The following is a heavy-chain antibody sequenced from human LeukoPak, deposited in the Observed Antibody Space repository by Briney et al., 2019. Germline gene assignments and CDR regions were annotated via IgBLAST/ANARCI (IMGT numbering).Heavy chain of an antibody. J-gene: IGHJ4*02. CDR3: ARDRIAESRTRFDY. CDR2: ISSSSSYI. Sequence: NSGGSLRLSCAASGFTFSSYSMTWVRQAPGKGLEWVSSISSSSSYIYYADSVKGRFTISRDNAKNSLYLQMNSLRAEDTAVYYCARDRIAESRTRFDYWGQGTLVTVSS. D-gene: IGHD2-21*01. V-gene: IGHV3-21*01. CDR1: GFTFSSYS.